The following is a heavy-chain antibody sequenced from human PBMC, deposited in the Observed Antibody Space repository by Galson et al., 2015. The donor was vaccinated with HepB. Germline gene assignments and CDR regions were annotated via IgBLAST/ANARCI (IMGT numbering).Heavy chain of an antibody. CDR2: ISYDGSNK. V-gene: IGHV3-30*03. CDR3: ARDPRSGWSVDY. J-gene: IGHJ4*02. CDR1: GFTFSSYG. D-gene: IGHD6-19*01. Sequence: SLRLSCAASGFTFSSYGMHWVRQAPGKGLEWVAVISYDGSNKYYADSVKGRFTISRDNSKNTLYLQMNSLRAEDTAVYYCARDPRSGWSVDYWGQGTLVTVSS.